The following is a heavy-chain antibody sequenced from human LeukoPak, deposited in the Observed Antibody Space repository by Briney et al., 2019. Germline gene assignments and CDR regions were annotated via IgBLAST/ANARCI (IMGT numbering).Heavy chain of an antibody. CDR1: GFTFSSYW. CDR2: INTDGSST. D-gene: IGHD6-13*01. CDR3: ARDRYQPGYSSSWLFDY. J-gene: IGHJ4*02. Sequence: GGSLRLSCAASGFTFSSYWMHWVRQAPGKGLVWVSRINTDGSSTSYADSVKGRFTISRDNAKNTLYLQMNSLRAEDTAVYYCARDRYQPGYSSSWLFDYWGQGTLVTVSS. V-gene: IGHV3-74*01.